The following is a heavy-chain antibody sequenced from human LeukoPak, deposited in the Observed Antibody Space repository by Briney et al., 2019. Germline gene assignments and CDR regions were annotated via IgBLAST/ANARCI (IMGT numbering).Heavy chain of an antibody. CDR1: GGSISSYY. V-gene: IGHV4-4*07. Sequence: SATLSLTCTVSGGSISSYYWSWIRQPAGKGLEWIGRIYTSGSTNYNPSLKSRVTMSVDTPKNQFSLKLSSVTAADTAVYYCARDKGLGSRVLSGYYYGMDVWGQGTTVTVSS. J-gene: IGHJ6*02. CDR2: IYTSGST. D-gene: IGHD1-26*01. CDR3: ARDKGLGSRVLSGYYYGMDV.